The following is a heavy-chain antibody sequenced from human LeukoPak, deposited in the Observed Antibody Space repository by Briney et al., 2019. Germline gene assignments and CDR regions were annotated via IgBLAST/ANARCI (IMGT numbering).Heavy chain of an antibody. CDR1: GFTFSSYW. V-gene: IGHV3-74*01. CDR2: INGDGRNI. CDR3: AIATTGCFDP. D-gene: IGHD1-1*01. J-gene: IGHJ5*02. Sequence: GGSLRLSCVASGFTFSSYWMHWVRQDPRKGLVWVSRINGDGRNINYADSVRGRFTISRDNAKNTLYLQMNILRVEDTAVYYCAIATTGCFDPWGQGTLVTVSS.